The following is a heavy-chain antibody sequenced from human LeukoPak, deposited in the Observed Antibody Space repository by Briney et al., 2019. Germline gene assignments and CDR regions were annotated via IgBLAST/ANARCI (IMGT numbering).Heavy chain of an antibody. J-gene: IGHJ3*02. CDR2: IYYSGGT. CDR3: ARARGIMITFGGVMTSAFDI. D-gene: IGHD3-16*01. Sequence: PSETLSLTCTVSGGSISSYYWSWIRQPPGKGLEWIGYIYYSGGTNYNPSLKSRVTISVDTSKNQFSLKLSSVTAADTAVYYCARARGIMITFGGVMTSAFDIWGQGTMVTVSS. CDR1: GGSISSYY. V-gene: IGHV4-59*01.